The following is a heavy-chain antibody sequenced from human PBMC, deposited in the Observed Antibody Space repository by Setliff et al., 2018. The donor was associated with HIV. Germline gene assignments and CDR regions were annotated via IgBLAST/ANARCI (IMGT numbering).Heavy chain of an antibody. V-gene: IGHV1-18*01. CDR1: GFTFSSSG. CDR2: INIKNGNT. D-gene: IGHD1-1*01. CDR3: GRQLSNALES. Sequence: GASVKVSCKASGFTFSSSGISWVRQAPGQGLERMGWINIKNGNTNYGQKLQGRVSMTTDTSTSTAYMELRSLRSDDTAVYYCGRQLSNALESWGQGTLVTVSS. J-gene: IGHJ4*02.